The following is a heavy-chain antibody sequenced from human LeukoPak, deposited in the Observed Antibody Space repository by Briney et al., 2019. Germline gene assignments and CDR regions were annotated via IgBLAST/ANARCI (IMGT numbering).Heavy chain of an antibody. V-gene: IGHV3-21*01. CDR1: GFTFSSYS. CDR2: ISSSSSYI. J-gene: IGHJ3*02. CDR3: ARDIVVVPAANPHHAFDI. Sequence: GGSLRLSCAASGFTFSSYSMNWVRQAPGEGLEWVSSISSSSSYIYYADSVKGRFTISRDNAKNSLYLQMNSLRAEDTAVYYCARDIVVVPAANPHHAFDIWGQGTMVTVSS. D-gene: IGHD2-2*01.